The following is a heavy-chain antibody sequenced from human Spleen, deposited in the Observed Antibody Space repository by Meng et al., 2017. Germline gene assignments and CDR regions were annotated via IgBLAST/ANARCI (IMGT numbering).Heavy chain of an antibody. D-gene: IGHD6-13*01. J-gene: IGHJ4*02. CDR3: ARDRGAAGGIDY. CDR2: IYNSEIT. Sequence: SETLSLTCTVSGGSVSSGSYYWSWIRQPPGKGLEWIGYIYNSEITNYNPSLKSRVTMSVDTSKNQFSLRLISVTAADTAVYYCARDRGAAGGIDYWGQGTLVTVSS. CDR1: GGSVSSGSYY. V-gene: IGHV4-61*01.